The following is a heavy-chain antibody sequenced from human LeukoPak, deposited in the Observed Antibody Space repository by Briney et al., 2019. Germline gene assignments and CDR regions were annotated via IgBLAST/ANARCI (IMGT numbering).Heavy chain of an antibody. CDR2: FDPTDSYT. D-gene: IGHD3-3*01. Sequence: HGESLRISCKGSGYSFSSYWINWVRQTPGQGLEWMGKFDPTDSYTTYGPSFQGHVTISADKSISTAYLQWNSLKASDTAMYYCARHDPNARLKLDYWGQGTLVTVSS. CDR1: GYSFSSYW. J-gene: IGHJ4*02. V-gene: IGHV5-10-1*01. CDR3: ARHDPNARLKLDY.